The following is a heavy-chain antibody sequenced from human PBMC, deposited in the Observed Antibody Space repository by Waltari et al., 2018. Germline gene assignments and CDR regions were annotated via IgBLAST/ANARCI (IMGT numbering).Heavy chain of an antibody. D-gene: IGHD2-15*01. CDR2: IIPIFGTA. V-gene: IGHV1-69*12. CDR3: ASAYCSGGSCYRGGNWFDP. Sequence: QVQLVQSGAEVKKPGSSVKVSCKASGGTFSSYAISWVRQAPGQGIEWMGGIIPIFGTANYAQKFQGRVTITADESTSTAYMELSSLRSEDTAVYYCASAYCSGGSCYRGGNWFDPWGQGTLVTVSS. J-gene: IGHJ5*02. CDR1: GGTFSSYA.